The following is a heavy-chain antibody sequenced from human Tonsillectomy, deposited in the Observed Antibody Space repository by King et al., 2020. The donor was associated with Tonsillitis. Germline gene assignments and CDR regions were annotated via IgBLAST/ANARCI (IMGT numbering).Heavy chain of an antibody. D-gene: IGHD3-10*01. Sequence: QLQESGPGLVKPSETLSLTCTVSGGSVSSGSYYWSWIRQPPGKGLEWIGYIYYSGSTNYNPSLKSRVTISVDTSKNQFSLKLSSVIAADTAVYYCARGGEYYYGSGSWGQGTLVTVSS. CDR1: GGSVSSGSYY. J-gene: IGHJ4*02. CDR3: ARGGEYYYGSGS. V-gene: IGHV4-61*01. CDR2: IYYSGST.